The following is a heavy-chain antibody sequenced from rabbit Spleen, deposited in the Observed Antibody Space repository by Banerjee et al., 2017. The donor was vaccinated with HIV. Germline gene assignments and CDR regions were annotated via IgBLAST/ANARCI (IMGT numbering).Heavy chain of an antibody. J-gene: IGHJ4*01. CDR1: GFSFSSGYW. CDR3: ARDLAGVIGWNFNL. D-gene: IGHD4-1*01. CDR2: INTGSSSET. Sequence: QEQLVESGGGLVQPEGSLTLTCTASGFSFSSGYWMSWVRQAPGKGLEWIGLINTGSSSETYYARWAKGRFTISSHNAQNTLYLQLNSLTAADTATYFCARDLAGVIGWNFNLWGPGTLVTVS. V-gene: IGHV1S45*01.